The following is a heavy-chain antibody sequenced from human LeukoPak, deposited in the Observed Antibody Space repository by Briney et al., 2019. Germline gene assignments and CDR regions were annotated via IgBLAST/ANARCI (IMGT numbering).Heavy chain of an antibody. CDR2: INHSGST. CDR1: GGSISGSSYY. Sequence: SETLSLTCTVSGGSISGSSYYWGWIRQPPGKGLEWIGEINHSGSTNYNPSLKSRVTISVDTSKNQFSLKLSSVTAADTAVYYCARQYRITIFGVVMSFDYWGQGTLVTVSS. CDR3: ARQYRITIFGVVMSFDY. V-gene: IGHV4-39*01. D-gene: IGHD3-3*01. J-gene: IGHJ4*02.